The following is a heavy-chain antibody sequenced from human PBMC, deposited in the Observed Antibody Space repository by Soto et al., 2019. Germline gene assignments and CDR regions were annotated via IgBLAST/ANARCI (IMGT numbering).Heavy chain of an antibody. CDR3: ARAGWFGELGGGEYGMDV. CDR1: GGSISSYY. D-gene: IGHD3-10*01. Sequence: QVQLQESGPGLVKPSETLSLTCTVSGGSISSYYWSWIRQPPGKGLEWIGYIYYSGSTNYNPSLKSRVTISVDTSKNQFSLKLSSVTAADTAVYYCARAGWFGELGGGEYGMDVWGQGTTVTVSS. CDR2: IYYSGST. J-gene: IGHJ6*02. V-gene: IGHV4-59*01.